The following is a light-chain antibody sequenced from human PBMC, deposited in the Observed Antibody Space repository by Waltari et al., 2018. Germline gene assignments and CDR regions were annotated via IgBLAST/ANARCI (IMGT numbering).Light chain of an antibody. CDR2: DVS. CDR3: SSYTSSRTLI. CDR1: SSDVGGYNY. V-gene: IGLV2-14*01. Sequence: QSALTQPASVSGSPGQSITISCTGTSSDVGGYNYVSWYQQNPGKAPKLMIYDVSNRPSGVSNRFSGAKYGNTASLTISGLQAEDEADYYCSSYTSSRTLIFGGGTKLTVL. J-gene: IGLJ2*01.